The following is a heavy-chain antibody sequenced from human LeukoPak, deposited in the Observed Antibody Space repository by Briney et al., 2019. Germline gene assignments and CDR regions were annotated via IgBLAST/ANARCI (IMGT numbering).Heavy chain of an antibody. J-gene: IGHJ4*02. CDR1: GFTFSSYS. CDR2: ISSSSSYI. Sequence: KAGGSLRLSCAASGFTFSSYSMNWVRQAPGKGLEWVSSISSSSSYIYYADSVKGRFTISRDNAKNSLYLQMNSLRAEDTAVYYCARAKYSYGWDPFDYWGQGTLVTVSS. V-gene: IGHV3-21*01. CDR3: ARAKYSYGWDPFDY. D-gene: IGHD5-18*01.